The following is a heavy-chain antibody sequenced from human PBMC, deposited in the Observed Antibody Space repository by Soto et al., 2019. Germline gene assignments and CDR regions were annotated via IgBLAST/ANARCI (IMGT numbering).Heavy chain of an antibody. J-gene: IGHJ4*02. CDR1: GASVSSTKW. CDR3: ARLGYGIGSGSPHFDY. D-gene: IGHD3-10*01. Sequence: PSETLSLTCAVSGASVSSTKWWSWVRQSPGKGLEWIGEIHHSETTNYNPSLKSRVTISIDTSKNQFSLKLSSVTAADTAVYYCARLGYGIGSGSPHFDYWGQGTLVTVS. CDR2: IHHSETT. V-gene: IGHV4-4*02.